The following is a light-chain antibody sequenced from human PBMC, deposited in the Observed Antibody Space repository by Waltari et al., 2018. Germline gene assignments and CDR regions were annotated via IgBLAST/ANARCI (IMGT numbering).Light chain of an antibody. Sequence: QSALTQPRSVSGSPGQSVTISCSGTSSDIGAYMYVSWYQQHPGKAPRLILYDIKKRPAGVPDRFAGSNSGNTASLTISGLQPDDGADYFCCSYAGNSMIFGGGTMLTVL. CDR1: SSDIGAYMY. CDR3: CSYAGNSMI. J-gene: IGLJ2*01. CDR2: DIK. V-gene: IGLV2-11*01.